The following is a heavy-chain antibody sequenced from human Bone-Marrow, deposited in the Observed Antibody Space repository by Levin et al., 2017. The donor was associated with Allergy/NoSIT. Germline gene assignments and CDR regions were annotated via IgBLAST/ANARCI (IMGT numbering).Heavy chain of an antibody. Sequence: SQTLSLTCTVSGGSISSYYWSWIRQPPGKGLEWIGYIYYSGSTNYNPSLKSRVTISVDTSKNQFSLKLSSVTAADTAVYYCAREAGDGYNEALGYWGQGTLVTVSS. CDR3: AREAGDGYNEALGY. D-gene: IGHD5-24*01. V-gene: IGHV4-59*01. CDR1: GGSISSYY. J-gene: IGHJ4*02. CDR2: IYYSGST.